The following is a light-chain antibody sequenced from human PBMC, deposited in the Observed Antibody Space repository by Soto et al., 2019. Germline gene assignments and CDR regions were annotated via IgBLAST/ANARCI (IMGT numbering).Light chain of an antibody. Sequence: EIVWTESPATLSLSPGERATLSCRASQSVSSYLAWYQQKPGQAPRLLIYDASNRATGIPARFSGSGSGTDFTLTISSLESEDCAVYYCQQRSNWPRTFGQGTKVDIK. CDR2: DAS. CDR1: QSVSSY. V-gene: IGKV3-11*01. J-gene: IGKJ1*01. CDR3: QQRSNWPRT.